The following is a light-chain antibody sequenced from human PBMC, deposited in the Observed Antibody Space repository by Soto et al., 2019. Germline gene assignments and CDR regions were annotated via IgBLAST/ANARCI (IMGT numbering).Light chain of an antibody. J-gene: IGLJ2*01. CDR3: SSYTVTTTLVV. Sequence: QSVLTQPASVSGSPGQSVTISCTGTSSDIGAFNYVSWYQHHPGKAPKLMIYGVAIRPSGVSNRFSGSKSGNTASLTISGLQAEDEASYYCSSYTVTTTLVVFGGGTKVTVL. CDR2: GVA. CDR1: SSDIGAFNY. V-gene: IGLV2-14*01.